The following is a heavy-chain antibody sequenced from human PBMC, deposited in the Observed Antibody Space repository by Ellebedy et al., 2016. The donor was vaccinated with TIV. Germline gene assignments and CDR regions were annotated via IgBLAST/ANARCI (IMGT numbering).Heavy chain of an antibody. CDR2: IKQDGTEK. Sequence: GESLKISCAASGFTFSSYWMSWVRQAPGKGLEWVANIKQDGTEKYYVDSVKGRFTISRDNAKNSLYLQMNSLRAEDTAVYYCARVTTLATGTGYYFDYWGQGTLVTVPS. D-gene: IGHD4-17*01. V-gene: IGHV3-7*01. CDR3: ARVTTLATGTGYYFDY. J-gene: IGHJ4*02. CDR1: GFTFSSYW.